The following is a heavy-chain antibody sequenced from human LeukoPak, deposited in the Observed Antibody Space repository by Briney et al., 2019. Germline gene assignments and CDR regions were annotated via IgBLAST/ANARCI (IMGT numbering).Heavy chain of an antibody. V-gene: IGHV3-21*01. CDR1: GFTFSSYS. Sequence: GGSLRLSCAASGFTFSSYSMNWVRQAPGKGLEWVSSISSGSTYIYYADSVKGRFTISRDNAKNSLYLQMNGLRAEDTAVYYCARGIATGAAGTEDYWGQGTLVTVSS. J-gene: IGHJ4*02. CDR3: ARGIATGAAGTEDY. CDR2: ISSGSTYI. D-gene: IGHD6-13*01.